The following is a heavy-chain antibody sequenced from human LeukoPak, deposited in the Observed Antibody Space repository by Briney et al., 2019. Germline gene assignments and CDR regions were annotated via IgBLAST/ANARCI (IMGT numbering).Heavy chain of an antibody. J-gene: IGHJ3*02. CDR1: GYSFTSYW. CDR3: ASDYYGSGRRGDAFDI. CDR2: IYPGDSDT. D-gene: IGHD3-10*01. Sequence: GESLKISCKGSGYSFTSYWIGWVRQMPGKGLEWMGIIYPGDSDTRYSPSFQGQVTISADKSISTAYLQWSSLKASDTAMYYCASDYYGSGRRGDAFDIWGQGTMVTVSS. V-gene: IGHV5-51*01.